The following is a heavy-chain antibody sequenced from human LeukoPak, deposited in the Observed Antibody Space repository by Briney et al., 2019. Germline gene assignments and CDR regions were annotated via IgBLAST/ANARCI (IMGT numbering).Heavy chain of an antibody. J-gene: IGHJ4*02. CDR3: AKDLEDSSGSDY. Sequence: GGSLRLSCAASGFTFSSYGMHWVRQAPGKGLEWVAVIWYDGSNKYYADSVKGRFTISRDNSKNTLYLQMNSLRSEDTAVYYCAKDLEDSSGSDYWGQGTLVTVSS. V-gene: IGHV3-33*06. CDR1: GFTFSSYG. CDR2: IWYDGSNK. D-gene: IGHD6-19*01.